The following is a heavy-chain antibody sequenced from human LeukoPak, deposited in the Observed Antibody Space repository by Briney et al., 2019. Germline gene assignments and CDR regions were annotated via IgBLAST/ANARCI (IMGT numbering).Heavy chain of an antibody. D-gene: IGHD4-17*01. V-gene: IGHV3-23*01. CDR1: GFTFSSYA. Sequence: TGGSLRLSCAASGFTFSSYAMSWVRQAPGKGLEWVSAISGSGGSTYYADSVKGRFTISRDNSKNTLYLQMSSLRAEDTAVYYCAKGPSHYGDYYFDYWGQGTLVTVSS. J-gene: IGHJ4*02. CDR2: ISGSGGST. CDR3: AKGPSHYGDYYFDY.